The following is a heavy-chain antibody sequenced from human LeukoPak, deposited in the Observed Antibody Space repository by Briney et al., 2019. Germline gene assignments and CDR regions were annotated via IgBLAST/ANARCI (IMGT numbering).Heavy chain of an antibody. Sequence: SETLSLTCTVSGDSINSDYWNWLRQPPGKGLEWIGYIYHTGSTNYNPSLKSRATISIDRSKKQFSLRLTSVAAPDTAIYYCARADVYGGDPFDAFDIWGQGTMVDVSS. CDR1: GDSINSDY. CDR2: IYHTGST. V-gene: IGHV4-59*08. CDR3: ARADVYGGDPFDAFDI. J-gene: IGHJ3*02. D-gene: IGHD4-23*01.